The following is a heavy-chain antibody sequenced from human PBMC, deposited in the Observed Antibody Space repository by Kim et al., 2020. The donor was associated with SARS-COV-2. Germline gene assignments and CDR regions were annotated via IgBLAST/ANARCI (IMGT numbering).Heavy chain of an antibody. CDR3: AKMVIMDGYSYLYYYAIDV. Sequence: GGSLRLSCEASGFTIDTYAMSWVCQAPGKGLEWVSVISGGERNKFYADSVRGRLTISRDNSKDTLYLQMNRPRDEDTALYYCAKMVIMDGYSYLYYYAIDVWGQGTTVTVSS. CDR1: GFTIDTYA. D-gene: IGHD2-21*01. CDR2: ISGGERNK. J-gene: IGHJ6*02. V-gene: IGHV3-23*01.